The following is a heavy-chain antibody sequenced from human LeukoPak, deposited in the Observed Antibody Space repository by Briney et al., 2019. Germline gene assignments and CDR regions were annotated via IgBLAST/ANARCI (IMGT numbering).Heavy chain of an antibody. CDR1: GYTFTGYY. D-gene: IGHD2-2*01. J-gene: IGHJ4*02. V-gene: IGHV1-2*02. Sequence: ASVKVSCKASGYTFTGYYMHWVRQAPGQGLEWMGWINPNSGGTNYAQKFRGRVTMTRDTSISTAYMELSRLRSDDTAVYYCARAPGVPADPFDYWGQGTLVTVSS. CDR3: ARAPGVPADPFDY. CDR2: INPNSGGT.